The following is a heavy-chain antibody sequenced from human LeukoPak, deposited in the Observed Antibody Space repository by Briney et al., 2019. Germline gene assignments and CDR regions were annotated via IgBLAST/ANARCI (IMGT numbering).Heavy chain of an antibody. J-gene: IGHJ4*02. V-gene: IGHV3-23*01. Sequence: GGSLRLSCAASGFTFSSYAMSCVRQAPGKGLEWVSAISGSDGSTYYADSVKGRFTISRDNSKNTLYLQMNSLRAEDTAVYYCANRYCSGGSCYTFDYWGQGTLVTVSS. CDR3: ANRYCSGGSCYTFDY. D-gene: IGHD2-15*01. CDR1: GFTFSSYA. CDR2: ISGSDGST.